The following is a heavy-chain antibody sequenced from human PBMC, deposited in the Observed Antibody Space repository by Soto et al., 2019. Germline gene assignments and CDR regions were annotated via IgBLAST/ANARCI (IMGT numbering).Heavy chain of an antibody. V-gene: IGHV3-23*01. D-gene: IGHD5-12*01. CDR3: AKGHLEIGYDFPLFDY. CDR2: ISGSGGST. J-gene: IGHJ4*02. CDR1: GVTSISLG. Sequence: RDPWAAAGVTSISLGGSWIIQAPGKGLEWVSAISGSGGSTYYADSVKGRFTISRDNSKNTLYLQMNSLRAEDTAVYYFAKGHLEIGYDFPLFDYWGQGTLVPVSS.